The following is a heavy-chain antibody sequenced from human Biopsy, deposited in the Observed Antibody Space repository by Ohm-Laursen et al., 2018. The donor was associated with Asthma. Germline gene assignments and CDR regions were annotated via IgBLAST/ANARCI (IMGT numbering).Heavy chain of an antibody. CDR3: VRGSSSWHHGPFHYYYGLDV. V-gene: IGHV4-34*01. CDR1: GGSFSSNY. J-gene: IGHJ6*02. D-gene: IGHD6-13*01. CDR2: THHSGYT. Sequence: GTLSLTCVVYGGSFSSNYWSWIRQTPGKGLEWLGDTHHSGYTNYNPSLNSRPTLSMDTSKTQFSLRLTSVTAADTAVYYCVRGSSSWHHGPFHYYYGLDVWGQGTTATVSS.